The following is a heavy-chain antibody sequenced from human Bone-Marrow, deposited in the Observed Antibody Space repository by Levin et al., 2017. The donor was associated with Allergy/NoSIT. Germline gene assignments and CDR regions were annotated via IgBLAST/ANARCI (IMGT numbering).Heavy chain of an antibody. CDR1: GFTFSSYG. J-gene: IGHJ6*02. CDR3: ARAPGVTLYCSSTSCYRLYYYYGMDV. Sequence: PGGSLRLSCAASGFTFSSYGMHWVRQAPGKGLEWVAVIWYDGSNKYYADSVKGRFTISRDNSKNTLYLQMNSLRAEDTAVYYCARAPGVTLYCSSTSCYRLYYYYGMDVWGQGTTVTVSS. D-gene: IGHD2-2*02. CDR2: IWYDGSNK. V-gene: IGHV3-33*01.